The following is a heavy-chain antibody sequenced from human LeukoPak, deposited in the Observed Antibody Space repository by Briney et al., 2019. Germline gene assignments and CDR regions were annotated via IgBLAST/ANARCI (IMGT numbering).Heavy chain of an antibody. CDR2: INPNGGGT. J-gene: IGHJ4*02. CDR3: ARDLRVWSGYYHFDY. D-gene: IGHD3-3*01. Sequence: EASVKVSCKASGGTFSSYAISWVRQSPGQGLEWMGWINPNGGGTNYAQKFQGRVTMTRDTSISTAYMELSRLRSDDTAVYYCARDLRVWSGYYHFDYWGQGTLVTVSS. CDR1: GGTFSSYA. V-gene: IGHV1-2*02.